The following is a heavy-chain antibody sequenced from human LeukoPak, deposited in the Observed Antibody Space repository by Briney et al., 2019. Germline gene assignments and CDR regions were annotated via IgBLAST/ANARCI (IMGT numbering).Heavy chain of an antibody. V-gene: IGHV1-2*02. CDR2: INPNSGYT. CDR3: ARDQERYDFWSGYYPTVGYYYMDV. Sequence: GASVKVSCKASGYTFTGYYIHWVRQAPGQGLEWMGYINPNSGYTNYAQKFQDRVTVTRDTSISTAYMELSRLRSDDTAVYYCARDQERYDFWSGYYPTVGYYYMDVWGKGTTVTVSS. CDR1: GYTFTGYY. J-gene: IGHJ6*03. D-gene: IGHD3-3*01.